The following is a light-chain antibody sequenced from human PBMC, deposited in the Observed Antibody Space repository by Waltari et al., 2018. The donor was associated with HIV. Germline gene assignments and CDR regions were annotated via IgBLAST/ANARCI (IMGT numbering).Light chain of an antibody. J-gene: IGLJ2*01. CDR3: CSYAGSSTLV. V-gene: IGLV2-23*02. CDR2: EVS. CDR1: RNDVGSDTF. Sequence: SAFTQPAPLSGSPGQPITISCTGPRNDVGSDTFVSCYQQHPGKAPKLMIYEVSKRPSGVSNRFSGSKSGNTASLTISGLQAEDEADYYCCSYAGSSTLVFGGGTKLTVL.